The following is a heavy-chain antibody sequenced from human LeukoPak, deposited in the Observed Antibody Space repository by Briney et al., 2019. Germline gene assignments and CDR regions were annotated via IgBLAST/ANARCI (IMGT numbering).Heavy chain of an antibody. CDR1: GFTFDTYA. Sequence: GGSLRLSCAASGFTFDTYAMHWVRQAPGEGLEWMAVIWYDGSRKEYADSVKGRFTVSRDNSKNTLDMQMNSLRAEDTAVYYCARPGKWVAGRAFDIWGQGTMVTVSS. J-gene: IGHJ3*02. CDR3: ARPGKWVAGRAFDI. D-gene: IGHD6-19*01. V-gene: IGHV3-33*01. CDR2: IWYDGSRK.